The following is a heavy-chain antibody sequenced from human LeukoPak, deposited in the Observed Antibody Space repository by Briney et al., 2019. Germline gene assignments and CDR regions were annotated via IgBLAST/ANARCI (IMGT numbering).Heavy chain of an antibody. V-gene: IGHV3-30*18. Sequence: GGSLRLSCAASGFTFSSYGMHWVRQAPGKGLEWVAVISYDGSNKYYADSVKGRFTISRDNSKNTLYLQMNSLRAEDTAVYYCAKDRGCSSTSCFYYYYYGMDVWAKGPRSPSP. J-gene: IGHJ6*02. D-gene: IGHD2-2*01. CDR2: ISYDGSNK. CDR3: AKDRGCSSTSCFYYYYYGMDV. CDR1: GFTFSSYG.